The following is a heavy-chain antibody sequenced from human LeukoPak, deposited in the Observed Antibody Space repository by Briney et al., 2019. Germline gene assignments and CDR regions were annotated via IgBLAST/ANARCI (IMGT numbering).Heavy chain of an antibody. J-gene: IGHJ4*02. Sequence: GGSLRLSCAASGFTFDDYGMNWVRPAPGKGLEWVAGINWNGGSTGYADSVKGRFTISRDNAKNSLYLQMNSLRAEDTALYYCARERHGSGNFDYWGQGTLVTVSS. CDR3: ARERHGSGNFDY. D-gene: IGHD3-10*01. CDR1: GFTFDDYG. CDR2: INWNGGST. V-gene: IGHV3-20*04.